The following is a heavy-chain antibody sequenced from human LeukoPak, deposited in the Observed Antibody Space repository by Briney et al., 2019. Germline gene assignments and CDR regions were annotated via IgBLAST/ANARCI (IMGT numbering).Heavy chain of an antibody. CDR1: GFTFSSYS. CDR3: ARDSSDFDY. V-gene: IGHV3-21*01. Sequence: GGSLRLSCAASGFTFSSYSMNWVCQAPGKGLEWVSSISSRSSYIYYADSVKGRFTISRDNAKNSLYLQMNSLRAEDTAVYYCARDSSDFDYWGQGTLVTVSS. CDR2: ISSRSSYI. J-gene: IGHJ4*02. D-gene: IGHD6-6*01.